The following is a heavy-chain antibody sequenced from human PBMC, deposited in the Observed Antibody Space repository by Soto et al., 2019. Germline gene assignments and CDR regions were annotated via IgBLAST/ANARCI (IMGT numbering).Heavy chain of an antibody. J-gene: IGHJ6*03. V-gene: IGHV3-33*01. D-gene: IGHD2-2*01. CDR2: IWYDGSNK. CDR3: ARDHGEVPAAMSGYYYYYMNG. Sequence: GGSLRLSCAASGFTFSSYGMHWVRQAPGKGLEWVAVIWYDGSNKYYADSVKGRFTISRDNSKNTLYLQMNSLRAEDTAVYYCARDHGEVPAAMSGYYYYYMNGWGKGTTVTVSS. CDR1: GFTFSSYG.